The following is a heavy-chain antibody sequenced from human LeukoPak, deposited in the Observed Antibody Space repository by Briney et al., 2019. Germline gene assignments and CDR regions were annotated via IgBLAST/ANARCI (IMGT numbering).Heavy chain of an antibody. V-gene: IGHV4-4*07. J-gene: IGHJ6*02. CDR1: GVSISAYY. CDR3: ARAAAPYCYYGMDV. Sequence: SETLSLTCSVSGVSISAYYWSWIRQPAGKGLEWIGRIYPGESIYASENTNYNPSLKSRVSMSGDTSKNQVSLKLRSVTAADTAVYYCARAAAPYCYYGMDVWGQGTTVTVSS. CDR2: IYPGESIYASENT. D-gene: IGHD6-13*01.